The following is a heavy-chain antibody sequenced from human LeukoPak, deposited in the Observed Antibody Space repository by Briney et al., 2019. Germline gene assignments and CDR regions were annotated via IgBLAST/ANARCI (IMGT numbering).Heavy chain of an antibody. CDR1: GYTFTGYY. J-gene: IGHJ4*02. V-gene: IGHV1-2*02. CDR3: ARVRYRLAETYIDY. D-gene: IGHD3-16*01. Sequence: GASVKVSCKASGYTFTGYYMHWVRQAPGQGLEGMGWINPNSGGTNYAQKFQGRVTMTRDTSISTAYMELSRLRSDDTAVYYCARVRYRLAETYIDYWGQGTLVTVSS. CDR2: INPNSGGT.